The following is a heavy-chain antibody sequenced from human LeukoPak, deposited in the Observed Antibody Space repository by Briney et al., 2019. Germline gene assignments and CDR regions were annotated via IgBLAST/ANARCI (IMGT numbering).Heavy chain of an antibody. CDR1: GFTFTDYW. CDR2: IHKAGTES. D-gene: IGHD1-26*01. CDR3: ARVGTWELQRVFDF. V-gene: IGHV3-7*01. J-gene: IGHJ4*02. Sequence: GRSLRLSCAASGFTFTDYWMTWVRQVTGKGLEWVANIHKAGTESYYVDSVKGRFAISRDNAKNSLYLQLSSLRVDDTAVYYCARVGTWELQRVFDFWGQGTLVTVSS.